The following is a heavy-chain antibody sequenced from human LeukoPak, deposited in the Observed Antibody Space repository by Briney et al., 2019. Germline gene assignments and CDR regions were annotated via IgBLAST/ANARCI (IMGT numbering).Heavy chain of an antibody. CDR2: IRYDGSNK. D-gene: IGHD4-11*01. CDR3: ARAGLQYYYFDY. Sequence: GGSLRLSCAASGFTFSSYGMHWVRQAPGKGLEWVAFIRYDGSNKYYADSVKGRFTISRDNAKNSLYLQMNSLRAEDTAVYYCARAGLQYYYFDYWGQGTLVTVSS. CDR1: GFTFSSYG. V-gene: IGHV3-30*02. J-gene: IGHJ4*02.